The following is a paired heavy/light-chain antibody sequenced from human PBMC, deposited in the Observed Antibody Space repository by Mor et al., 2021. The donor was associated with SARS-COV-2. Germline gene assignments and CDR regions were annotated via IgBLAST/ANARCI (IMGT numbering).Light chain of an antibody. CDR3: QQYYSDPH. V-gene: IGKV4-1*01. J-gene: IGKJ4*01. Sequence: DIVMTQSPDSLAVSLGERATINCKSSQSVLYSSSNKNYLAWYQQKPGQPPKLLISWASIRESGVPDRFSGSGSETDFTLTISSLQAEDVAVYYCQQYYSDPHFGGGTKVDIK. CDR1: QSVLYSSSNKNY. CDR2: WAS.
Heavy chain of an antibody. Sequence: QVQLQESGPGLVKPSETLSLTCTVSGGSISGYYWSWIRQPPGKGLEWIGYAFSGGSTRYNPSLKSRVTISADTSNNQFSLKLSSVTAADTAVYYCARGGASSQPFRYWGQGTLVTVSS. D-gene: IGHD6-6*01. J-gene: IGHJ4*02. CDR2: AFSGGST. CDR1: GGSISGYY. CDR3: ARGGASSQPFRY. V-gene: IGHV4-59*01.